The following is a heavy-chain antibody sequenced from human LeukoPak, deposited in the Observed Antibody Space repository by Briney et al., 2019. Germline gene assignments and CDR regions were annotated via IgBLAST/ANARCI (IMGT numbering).Heavy chain of an antibody. CDR3: ARQQDIVVVPAAGPQTYHYYFDY. CDR2: IYYSGST. CDR1: GGSISSGGYY. Sequence: SQTLSLTCTVSGGSISSGGYYWSWIRQHPGKGLEWIRYIYYSGSTYYNPSLKSRVTISVGTSKNQFSLKLSSVTAADTAVYYCARQQDIVVVPAAGPQTYHYYFDYWGQGTLVTVSS. V-gene: IGHV4-31*03. D-gene: IGHD2-2*01. J-gene: IGHJ4*02.